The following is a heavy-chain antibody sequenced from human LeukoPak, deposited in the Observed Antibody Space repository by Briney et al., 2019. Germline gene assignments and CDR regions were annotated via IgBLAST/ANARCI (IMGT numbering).Heavy chain of an antibody. V-gene: IGHV3-30*02. D-gene: IGHD5-12*01. J-gene: IGHJ6*03. CDR1: GFTFSSYG. CDR3: ANGCGYEERYYYYYTDL. Sequence: VGTLRLSCAASGFTFSSYGMHWVRQSPGKELEGVACIRYDGINKYYADSVKARFTISRDNSKNTLYLQMNSPRAEDTAGYYFANGCGYEERYYYYYTDLRVRGATVT. CDR2: IRYDGINK.